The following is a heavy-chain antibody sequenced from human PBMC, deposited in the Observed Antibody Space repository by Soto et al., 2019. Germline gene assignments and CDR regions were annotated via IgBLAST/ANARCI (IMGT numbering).Heavy chain of an antibody. D-gene: IGHD4-17*01. Sequence: LSLTCAVYGGSFNGYYWNWIRQPPGKGLEWIGEINHSGSTNYNPSLKSRVSISVDTSKNQFSLRLSSVTAADTAVYYCASQRPTVTTFDYWGQGTLVNVSS. V-gene: IGHV4-34*01. J-gene: IGHJ4*02. CDR1: GGSFNGYY. CDR3: ASQRPTVTTFDY. CDR2: INHSGST.